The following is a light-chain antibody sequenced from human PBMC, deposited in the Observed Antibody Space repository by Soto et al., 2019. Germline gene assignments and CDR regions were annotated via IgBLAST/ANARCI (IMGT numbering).Light chain of an antibody. CDR2: AAS. Sequence: DIQMTQSPSSLSASVGDRVTITCRASQGISNYLAWYQQKPGKVPKLLIYAASTLQSGVPSRFSGSGSGTDLTLTICSLQPEDVATYYCQKYNSALSTFGPGTKVDIK. CDR1: QGISNY. J-gene: IGKJ3*01. CDR3: QKYNSALST. V-gene: IGKV1-27*01.